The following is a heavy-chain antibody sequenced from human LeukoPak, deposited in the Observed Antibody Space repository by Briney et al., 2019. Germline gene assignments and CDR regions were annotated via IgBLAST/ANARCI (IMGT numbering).Heavy chain of an antibody. CDR2: IHYTGST. D-gene: IGHD1-26*01. CDR1: GGSIRSSSYY. CDR3: ARHPSGSSFDY. Sequence: SETLSLTCSVSGGSIRSSSYYWGWIRQPPGKGLEWIGTIHYTGSTYYTPSLKSRLTVSVDTSNNQFSLKVSSVTAADTAVYYCARHPSGSSFDYWGQGTLVAVSS. V-gene: IGHV4-39*01. J-gene: IGHJ4*02.